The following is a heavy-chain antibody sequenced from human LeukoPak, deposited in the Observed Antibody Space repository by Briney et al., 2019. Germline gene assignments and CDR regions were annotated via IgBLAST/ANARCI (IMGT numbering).Heavy chain of an antibody. D-gene: IGHD2-2*01. CDR2: IYYSGST. J-gene: IGHJ3*02. Sequence: SETLSLTCTVSGGSISSSSYYWGWIRQPPGKGLEWIGSIYYSGSTYYNPSLKSRVTIPVDTSKNQFSLKLSSVTAADTAVYYCARPMGYCSSTSCHPHAFDIWGQGTMVTVSS. CDR3: ARPMGYCSSTSCHPHAFDI. CDR1: GGSISSSSYY. V-gene: IGHV4-39*01.